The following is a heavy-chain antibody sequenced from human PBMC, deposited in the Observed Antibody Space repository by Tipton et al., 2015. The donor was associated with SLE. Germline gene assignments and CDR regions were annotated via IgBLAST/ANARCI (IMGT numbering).Heavy chain of an antibody. J-gene: IGHJ4*02. Sequence: TLSLTCIVSGGSITTTPYYWGWIRQSPEKGLVWIGSTPYSGTTYYNTSLKSRVTISIDTSKSHFSLKLTAVTAADTAVYYWARMEGMITYGGIAGLWGQGTVVTVSS. CDR2: TPYSGTT. V-gene: IGHV4-39*02. D-gene: IGHD3-16*01. CDR1: GGSITTTPYY. CDR3: ARMEGMITYGGIAGL.